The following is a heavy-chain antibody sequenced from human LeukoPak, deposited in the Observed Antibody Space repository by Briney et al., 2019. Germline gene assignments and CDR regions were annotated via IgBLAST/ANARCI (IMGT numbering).Heavy chain of an antibody. CDR1: GFTFSDYY. Sequence: KTGGSLRLSCAASGFTFSDYYMSWIRQAPGKGLEWVSYISSSGSTIYYADSVKGRFTISRDNAKNSLYLQMNSLRAEDTAVYYCARAPLRFLEWLLYDYWGQGTLVTVSS. V-gene: IGHV3-11*04. CDR2: ISSSGSTI. J-gene: IGHJ4*02. CDR3: ARAPLRFLEWLLYDY. D-gene: IGHD3-3*01.